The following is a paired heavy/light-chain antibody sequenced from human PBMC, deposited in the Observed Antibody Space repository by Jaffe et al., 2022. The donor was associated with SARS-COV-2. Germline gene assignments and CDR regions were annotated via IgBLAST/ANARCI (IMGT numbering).Heavy chain of an antibody. CDR1: GVSISSGNCY. J-gene: IGHJ6*02. D-gene: IGHD5-18*01. CDR3: ARDHSPPPWAAMDFRYYYGLDV. Sequence: QVQVQESGPGLVKPSQTLSLTCTVSGVSISSGNCYWSWIRRPAGKGLEWIGRIYTTGNTDYNPSLKSRVTMSVDTSKNQFSLNLSSVTAADTAVYYCARDHSPPPWAAMDFRYYYGLDVWGQGTTVTVSS. CDR2: IYTTGNT. V-gene: IGHV4-61*02.
Light chain of an antibody. CDR2: HKN. CDR3: NSRDSSGDHWV. Sequence: SSELTQDPAVSVTLGQTVSITCQGDSLRTHSASWHQQRPGQAPLLVMYHKNTRPSGIPDRFSGSGSGNTAYLTITAAQAVDEADYYCNSRDSSGDHWVFGGGTRLTVL. J-gene: IGLJ3*02. V-gene: IGLV3-19*01. CDR1: SLRTHS.